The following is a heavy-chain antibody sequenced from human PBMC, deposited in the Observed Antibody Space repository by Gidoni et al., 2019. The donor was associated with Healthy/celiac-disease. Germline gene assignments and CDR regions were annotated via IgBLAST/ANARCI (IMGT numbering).Heavy chain of an antibody. J-gene: IGHJ6*03. D-gene: IGHD6-6*01. CDR1: GGSVSSGSYY. V-gene: IGHV4-61*01. Sequence: QVQLQESGTGLVKPSETLSLTCTVSGGSVSSGSYYWRWIRQPPGKGLEWIGYIYYSGSTNYNPSLKSRVTISVDTSKNQFSLKLSSVTAADTAVYYCARGQIAARPSYGPNYYYYYMDVWGKGTTVTVSS. CDR2: IYYSGST. CDR3: ARGQIAARPSYGPNYYYYYMDV.